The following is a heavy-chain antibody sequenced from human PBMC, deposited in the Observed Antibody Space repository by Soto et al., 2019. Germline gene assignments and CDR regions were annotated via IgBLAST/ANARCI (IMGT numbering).Heavy chain of an antibody. V-gene: IGHV3-30-3*01. Sequence: PGGSLRLSCAASGFTFSSYAMHWVRQAPGKGLEWVAVISYDGSNKYYADSVKGRFTISRDNSKNTLYLQMNSLRAEDTAVYYCASLGLNYDFWSGYYYYGMDVWGQGTTVTVSS. J-gene: IGHJ6*02. CDR1: GFTFSSYA. D-gene: IGHD3-3*01. CDR3: ASLGLNYDFWSGYYYYGMDV. CDR2: ISYDGSNK.